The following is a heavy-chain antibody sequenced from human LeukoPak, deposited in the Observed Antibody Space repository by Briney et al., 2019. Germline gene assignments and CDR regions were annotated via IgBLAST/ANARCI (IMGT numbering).Heavy chain of an antibody. J-gene: IGHJ4*02. CDR1: GGSVSSGSYY. V-gene: IGHV4-61*01. CDR3: ARETAVAGKYYYDSSGYYPFDY. Sequence: SETLSLTCTVSGGSVSSGSYYWSWIRQPPGKGLEWIGYIYYSGSTNYNPSLKSRVTISVDTSKNQFSLKPSSVTAADTAVYYCARETAVAGKYYYDSSGYYPFDYWGQGTLVTVSS. D-gene: IGHD3-22*01. CDR2: IYYSGST.